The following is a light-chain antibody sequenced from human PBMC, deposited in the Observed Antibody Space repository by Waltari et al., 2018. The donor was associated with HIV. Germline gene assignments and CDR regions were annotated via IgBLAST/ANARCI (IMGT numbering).Light chain of an antibody. CDR2: DVK. V-gene: IGLV2-18*02. J-gene: IGLJ1*01. Sequence: QSALTQPLAVSASPGPSVTISCTGTNSASGTYNRVCWYHQPPGTAPKLIIYDVKCRPAVVPGRFSGSKSGNTASLTISGLQAEDEGDYYCSSYTTTTARVFGTGTKVTVL. CDR1: NSASGTYNR. CDR3: SSYTTTTARV.